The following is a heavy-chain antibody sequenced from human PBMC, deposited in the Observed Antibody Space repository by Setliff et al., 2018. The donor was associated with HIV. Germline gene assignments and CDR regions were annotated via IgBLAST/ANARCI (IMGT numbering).Heavy chain of an antibody. Sequence: SETLSLTCAGFGGSFTGYYWSWIRQPPGKGLEWIGEINLSGRTHYNPSLKSRLTISVDTSKNQISLKLRSVTVADTAVYYCARGAIEVAATTSFQHWGQGTQVTVSS. CDR1: GGSFTGYY. D-gene: IGHD6-19*01. V-gene: IGHV4-34*01. CDR2: INLSGRT. CDR3: ARGAIEVAATTSFQH. J-gene: IGHJ1*01.